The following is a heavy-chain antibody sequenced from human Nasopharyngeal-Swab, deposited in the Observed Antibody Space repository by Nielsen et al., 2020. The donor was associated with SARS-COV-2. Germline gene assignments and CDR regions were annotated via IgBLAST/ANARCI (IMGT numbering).Heavy chain of an antibody. Sequence: QTRSLTGAISGDSVSGNSATWSWIRQSPSRGLEWLGRTYYRSKWFNDYAVSVKSRITINPDTSKNQFSLQLNSVTPEDTAVYYCTRDAGGYNWFDPWGQGTLVTVSS. D-gene: IGHD3-16*01. CDR2: TYYRSKWFN. CDR3: TRDAGGYNWFDP. V-gene: IGHV6-1*01. J-gene: IGHJ5*02. CDR1: GDSVSGNSAT.